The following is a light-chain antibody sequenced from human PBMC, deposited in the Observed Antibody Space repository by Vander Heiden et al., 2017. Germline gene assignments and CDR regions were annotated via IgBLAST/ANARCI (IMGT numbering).Light chain of an antibody. CDR2: GAS. CDR3: QQYGSSLYT. J-gene: IGKJ2*01. V-gene: IGKV3-20*01. Sequence: ELAFTQAPGTLSLSPRERATLSCRASQTVSNSYLAWYQQKPGQAPRLLIDGASSRATGVPDRFSGSGSGTDFTLTISRLEPEDFAVYYCQQYGSSLYTFGQGTKLEIK. CDR1: QTVSNSY.